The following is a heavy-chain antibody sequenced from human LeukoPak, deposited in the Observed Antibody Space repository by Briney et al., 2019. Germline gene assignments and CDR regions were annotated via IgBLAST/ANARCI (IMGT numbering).Heavy chain of an antibody. CDR1: GFTFSSYG. J-gene: IGHJ4*02. V-gene: IGHV3-33*01. Sequence: GGSLRLSCAASGFTFSSYGMHWVRQAPCKGLEWVAVIWYDGSNKYYADSVKGRFTISRDNSKNTLYLQMNSLRAEDTAVYYCAREEGFDYDILTGYPIDYWGQGTLVTVSS. CDR2: IWYDGSNK. CDR3: AREEGFDYDILTGYPIDY. D-gene: IGHD3-9*01.